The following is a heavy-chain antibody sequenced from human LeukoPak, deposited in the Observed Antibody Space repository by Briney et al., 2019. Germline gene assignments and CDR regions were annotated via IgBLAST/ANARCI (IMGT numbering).Heavy chain of an antibody. CDR3: ARVRSGYSSSWYPIT. CDR2: INLSGST. J-gene: IGHJ5*02. Sequence: SETLSLTCTVSGYSISSGYYWGWIRQSPGKGLEWIGEINLSGSTKYNPSLKSRVTISVDTSKNQFSLKLSSVTAADTAVYYCARVRSGYSSSWYPITWGQGTLVTVSS. D-gene: IGHD6-13*01. V-gene: IGHV4-38-2*02. CDR1: GYSISSGYY.